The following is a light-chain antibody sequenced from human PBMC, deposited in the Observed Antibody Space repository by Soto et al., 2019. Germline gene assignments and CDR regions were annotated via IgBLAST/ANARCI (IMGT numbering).Light chain of an antibody. V-gene: IGKV3-20*01. CDR1: QSVSSSY. CDR2: GAS. J-gene: IGKJ1*01. CDR3: QQSGSSSWT. Sequence: EIVLTQSPGTLSLSPGERATLSCRASQSVSSSYLAWYQQKPGQAPRLLIYGASSRATGIPDRFSGSGSGTDFSLTSSRLEPEDFAVYYCQQSGSSSWTFGQGTKVEIK.